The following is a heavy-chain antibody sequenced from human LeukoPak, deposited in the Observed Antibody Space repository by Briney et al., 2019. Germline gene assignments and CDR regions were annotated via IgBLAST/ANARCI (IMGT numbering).Heavy chain of an antibody. D-gene: IGHD3-22*01. Sequence: PGGSLRLSCAASGFTFSSYSMNWVRQAPGKGLEWVSSISSSSSYIYYADSVKGRFTISRDNAKNSLYLQMNSLRAEDTAVYYCASDYGSSGYSYDAFDIWGQGTMVTVSS. CDR3: ASDYGSSGYSYDAFDI. CDR1: GFTFSSYS. V-gene: IGHV3-21*01. J-gene: IGHJ3*02. CDR2: ISSSSSYI.